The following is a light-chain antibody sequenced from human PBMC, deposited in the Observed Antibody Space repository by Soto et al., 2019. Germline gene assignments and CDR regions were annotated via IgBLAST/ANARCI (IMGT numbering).Light chain of an antibody. CDR3: QQRSNWPLT. CDR1: QSVSSY. V-gene: IGKV3-11*01. J-gene: IGKJ4*01. CDR2: DAS. Sequence: EIVLTQSPATLSLSPGERATLSCRASQSVSSYLAWYQQKPGQAPRLLIYDASNRATGIPARFSGSGSGTDFTLTTSSLEPEDFAVYYCQQRSNWPLTFGGGTKV.